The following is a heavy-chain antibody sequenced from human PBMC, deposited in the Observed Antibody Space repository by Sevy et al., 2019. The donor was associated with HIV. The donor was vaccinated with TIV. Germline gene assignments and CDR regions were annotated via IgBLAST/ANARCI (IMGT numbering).Heavy chain of an antibody. CDR2: ISYDGSNK. J-gene: IGHJ5*02. D-gene: IGHD1-26*01. V-gene: IGHV3-30-3*01. CDR3: ARWVQYSGCYLGWFDP. CDR1: GFTFSSYA. Sequence: GGYLRLSCAASGFTFSSYAMHWVRQAPGKGLEWVAVISYDGSNKYYADSVKGRFTISRDNSKNTLYLQMNSLRAEDTAVYYCARWVQYSGCYLGWFDPWGQGTLVGVSS.